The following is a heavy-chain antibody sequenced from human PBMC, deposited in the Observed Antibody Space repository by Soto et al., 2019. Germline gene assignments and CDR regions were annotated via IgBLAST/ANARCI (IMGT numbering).Heavy chain of an antibody. D-gene: IGHD5-12*01. CDR2: IWYDGSNK. CDR1: GFTFSSYG. V-gene: IGHV3-33*01. CDR3: ARDASDSGYVTDNLLYYFDY. J-gene: IGHJ4*02. Sequence: QVQLVESGGGVVQPGRSLRLSCAASGFTFSSYGMHWVRQAPGKGLEWVAVIWYDGSNKYYADSVKGRFTISRDNSKNTLYLQMNSLSAEDTAVYYCARDASDSGYVTDNLLYYFDYWGQGTLVTVSS.